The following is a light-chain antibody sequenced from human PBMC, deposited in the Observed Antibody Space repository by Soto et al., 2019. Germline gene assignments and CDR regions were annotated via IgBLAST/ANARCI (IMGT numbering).Light chain of an antibody. CDR1: QTISSW. CDR2: KAS. CDR3: QHYNSYLNA. Sequence: DIQMTQSTSTLSGSVGDRVTITCRASQTISSWLAWYQQKPGKAPKLLIYKASTLKSGVPSRSSGSGAGTEFTLTISILHPDDVATYCSQHYNSYLNAFGQGTKVDIK. J-gene: IGKJ1*01. V-gene: IGKV1-5*03.